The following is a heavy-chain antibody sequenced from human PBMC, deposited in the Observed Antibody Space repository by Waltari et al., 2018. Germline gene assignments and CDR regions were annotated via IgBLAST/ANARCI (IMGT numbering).Heavy chain of an antibody. CDR2: INPGSGIT. CDR3: ATKGVVLPATFDY. V-gene: IGHV1-2*02. D-gene: IGHD2-15*01. Sequence: QVQLVQSGAELREPGASVQVSCKASGYSFTGTLIHWVRQAPGQGLEWMGWINPGSGITNYAQKFQGRVTMTRDTSISTAYVELSSLRIDDTAAYYCATKGVVLPATFDYWGQGTLVTVSS. J-gene: IGHJ4*02. CDR1: GYSFTGTL.